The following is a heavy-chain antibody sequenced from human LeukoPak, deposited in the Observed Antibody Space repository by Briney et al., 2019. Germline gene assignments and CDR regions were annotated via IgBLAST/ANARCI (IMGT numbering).Heavy chain of an antibody. D-gene: IGHD3-16*02. CDR2: ISSSSSYI. Sequence: PGGSLRLSCAASGFTFDDYAMHWVRQAPGKGLEWVSSISSSSSYIYYADSVKGRFTISRDNAKNSLYLQMNSLRAEDTAVYYCARGRRIMITFGGVIVKGHFDYWGQGTLVTVSS. J-gene: IGHJ4*02. CDR3: ARGRRIMITFGGVIVKGHFDY. V-gene: IGHV3-21*01. CDR1: GFTFDDYA.